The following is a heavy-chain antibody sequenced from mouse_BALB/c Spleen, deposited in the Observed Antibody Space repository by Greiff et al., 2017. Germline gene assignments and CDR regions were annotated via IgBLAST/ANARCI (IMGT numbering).Heavy chain of an antibody. V-gene: IGHV1S56*01. CDR2: IFPGDGST. CDR1: GYTFTSYD. J-gene: IGHJ1*01. D-gene: IGHD1-1*01. CDR3: AKGDYYGYWYFDV. Sequence: QVQLQQPGAELVKPGTSVKLSCKASGYTFTSYDINWVRQRPEQGLEWIGWIFPGDGSTKYNEKFKGKATLTTDKSSSTAYMQLSRLTSEDSAVYFCAKGDYYGYWYFDVWGAGTTVTVSS.